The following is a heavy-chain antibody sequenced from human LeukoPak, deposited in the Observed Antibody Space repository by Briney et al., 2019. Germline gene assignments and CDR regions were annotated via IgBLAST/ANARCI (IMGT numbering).Heavy chain of an antibody. Sequence: PGGSLRLSCAASGFTFSSYGVHWVRQAPGKGLEWVAFIRYDGSYENYADSVKGRFTISRDNSKSTLYLQMNSLRAEDTAVYYCAVMIRGGTHMDVWGKGTTVIVSS. CDR2: IRYDGSYE. D-gene: IGHD3-10*01. J-gene: IGHJ6*03. V-gene: IGHV3-30*02. CDR1: GFTFSSYG. CDR3: AVMIRGGTHMDV.